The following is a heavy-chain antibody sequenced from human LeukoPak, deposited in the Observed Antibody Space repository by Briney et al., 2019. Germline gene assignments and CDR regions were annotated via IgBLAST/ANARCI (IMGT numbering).Heavy chain of an antibody. J-gene: IGHJ4*02. V-gene: IGHV1-18*01. Sequence: ASVKVSCKASGYTFNSYGISWVRQAPGQGLEWMGWISAYNGNTNYAQKFQGRVTMTTKTSTSTAYVELRSLRSDDTAVYCGARDLDGYKDYWGQGTLVTVSS. CDR2: ISAYNGNT. D-gene: IGHD1-14*01. CDR3: ARDLDGYKDY. CDR1: GYTFNSYG.